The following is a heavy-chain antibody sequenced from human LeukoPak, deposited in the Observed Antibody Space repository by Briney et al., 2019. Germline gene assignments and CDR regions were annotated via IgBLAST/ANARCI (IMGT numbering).Heavy chain of an antibody. J-gene: IGHJ6*03. CDR3: ARDSGYCSSTSCYPSYYMDV. V-gene: IGHV1-2*02. CDR1: GYTFTGYY. Sequence: ASVKVSCKVSGYTFTGYYMHWVRLAPGQGLEWMGWINPNSGGTNYAQKFQGRVTMTRDTSISTAYMELSRLRSDDTAVYYCARDSGYCSSTSCYPSYYMDVWGKGTTVTVSS. CDR2: INPNSGGT. D-gene: IGHD2-2*03.